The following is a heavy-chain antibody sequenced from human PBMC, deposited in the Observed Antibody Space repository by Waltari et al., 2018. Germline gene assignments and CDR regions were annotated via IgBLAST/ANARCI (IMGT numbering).Heavy chain of an antibody. CDR3: ARDPIVWFGEPAPVQLTY. V-gene: IGHV4-61*02. CDR1: GGSTSSGTYY. Sequence: QVQLQESGPGLVKPSQTLSLTCTVSGGSTSSGTYYWRWIRQPAGKGLEWIGRIYTSGGTNYQPSLKSRVTISVDTTKNQFSLKLSSVTAADTAVYYCARDPIVWFGEPAPVQLTYWGQGTLVTVSS. J-gene: IGHJ4*02. CDR2: IYTSGGT. D-gene: IGHD3-10*01.